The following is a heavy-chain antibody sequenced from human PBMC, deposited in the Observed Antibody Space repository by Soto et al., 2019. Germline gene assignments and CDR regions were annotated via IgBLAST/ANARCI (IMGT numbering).Heavy chain of an antibody. CDR2: IRSKAYGGTT. CDR3: TREAAAGMFRIRENWFDP. J-gene: IGHJ5*02. Sequence: PGGSLRLSCTASGFTFGDYAMSWFRQAPGKGLEWVGFIRSKAYGGTTEYAASVKGRFTISRDDSKSIAYLQMNSLKTEDTAVYYCTREAAAGMFRIRENWFDPWGQGTLVTVSS. D-gene: IGHD6-13*01. V-gene: IGHV3-49*03. CDR1: GFTFGDYA.